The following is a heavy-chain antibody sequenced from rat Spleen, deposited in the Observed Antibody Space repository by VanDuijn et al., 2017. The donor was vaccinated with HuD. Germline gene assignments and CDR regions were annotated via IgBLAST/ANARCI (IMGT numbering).Heavy chain of an antibody. CDR1: GFTFSPYF. V-gene: IGHV5S13*01. J-gene: IGHJ3*01. D-gene: IGHD4-3*01. CDR3: ANAEFGVGWFAS. CDR2: ISTGGDKT. Sequence: EVQLVESGGDLVQPGRSVRLSCAASGFTFSPYFMAWVRQAPTQGLEWVASISTGGDKTYYRDSVKGRFTASRDDAKNTQFLQMDSLRSEDTATYYCANAEFGVGWFASWGQGTLVTVSS.